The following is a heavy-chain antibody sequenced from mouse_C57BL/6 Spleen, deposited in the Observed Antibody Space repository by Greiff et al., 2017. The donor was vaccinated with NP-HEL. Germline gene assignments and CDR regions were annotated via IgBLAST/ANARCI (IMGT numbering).Heavy chain of an antibody. CDR2: IDPETGGT. Sequence: VKLMESGAELVRPGASVTLSCKASGYTFTDYEMHWVKQTPVHGLEWIGAIDPETGGTAYNQKFKGKAILTADKSSSTAYMELRSLTSEDSAVYYCTRGIRFAYWGQGTLVTVSA. J-gene: IGHJ3*01. V-gene: IGHV1-15*01. CDR3: TRGIRFAY. CDR1: GYTFTDYE.